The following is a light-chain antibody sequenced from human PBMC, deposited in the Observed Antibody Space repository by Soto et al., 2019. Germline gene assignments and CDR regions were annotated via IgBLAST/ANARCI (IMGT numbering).Light chain of an antibody. CDR1: QSVSSNY. V-gene: IGKV3-20*01. Sequence: EIVLTQSPGTLSLSPGERATLSCRASQSVSSNYLAWYQQKLGQAPRLLIYGASSRATGIPDRFSGSGSGTDFTLTISRLVPEDFAVYYCQKYGSSPRTFGQGTKVEIK. J-gene: IGKJ1*01. CDR3: QKYGSSPRT. CDR2: GAS.